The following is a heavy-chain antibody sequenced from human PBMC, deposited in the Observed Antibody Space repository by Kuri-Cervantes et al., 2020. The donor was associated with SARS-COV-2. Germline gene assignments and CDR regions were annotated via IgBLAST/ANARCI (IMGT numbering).Heavy chain of an antibody. CDR2: IWYDGSTK. J-gene: IGHJ3*01. CDR3: ARLKLGGAFDL. D-gene: IGHD1-26*01. V-gene: IGHV3-33*08. Sequence: GESLKISCAASGFTVSSNYMSWVRQAPGKGLEWVSVIWYDGSTKYYAGSVQGRFTVSRDNSKNTLFVQMNSLRAEDTAVYYCARLKLGGAFDLWGQGTMVTVSS. CDR1: GFTVSSNY.